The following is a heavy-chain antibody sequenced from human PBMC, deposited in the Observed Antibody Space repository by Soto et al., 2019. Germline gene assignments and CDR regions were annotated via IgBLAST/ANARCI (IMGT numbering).Heavy chain of an antibody. CDR2: IYPGDSDT. CDR1: GYSFTSYW. D-gene: IGHD6-6*01. J-gene: IGHJ4*02. V-gene: IGHV5-51*01. CDR3: ARSSIAAREGFYFDY. Sequence: GESLKISCKGSGYSFTSYWIGWVRQMPGKGLEWMGIIYPGDSDTRYSPSFQGQVTIPADKSISTAYLQWSSLKASDTAMYYCARSSIAAREGFYFDYWGQGTLVTVSS.